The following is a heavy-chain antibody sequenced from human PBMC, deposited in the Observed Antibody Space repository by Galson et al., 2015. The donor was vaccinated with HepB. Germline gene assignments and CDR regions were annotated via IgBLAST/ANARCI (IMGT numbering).Heavy chain of an antibody. J-gene: IGHJ4*02. CDR3: ARNDYGDYAGSPPDY. Sequence: SVKVSCKASGYTFTDYYMHWVRQAPGQGLEWMGWINPNSGGTNYAQKSQGRVTMTRDTSISTAYMELSRLRSDDTAVYYCARNDYGDYAGSPPDYWGQGTLVTVSS. D-gene: IGHD4-17*01. CDR2: INPNSGGT. CDR1: GYTFTDYY. V-gene: IGHV1-2*02.